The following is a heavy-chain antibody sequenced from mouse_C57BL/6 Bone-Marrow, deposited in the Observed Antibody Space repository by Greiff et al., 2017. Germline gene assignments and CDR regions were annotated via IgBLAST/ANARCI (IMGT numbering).Heavy chain of an antibody. CDR3: ARVYQDYFDY. CDR2: INPGSGGT. J-gene: IGHJ2*01. Sequence: VQLQQSGAELVRPGTSVKVSCKASGYAFTNYLIEWVKQRPGQGLEWIGVINPGSGGTNYNEKFKGKATLTADKSSSTAYMQLSSLTSEDSAVYFCARVYQDYFDYWGQGTTLTVSS. CDR1: GYAFTNYL. V-gene: IGHV1-54*01.